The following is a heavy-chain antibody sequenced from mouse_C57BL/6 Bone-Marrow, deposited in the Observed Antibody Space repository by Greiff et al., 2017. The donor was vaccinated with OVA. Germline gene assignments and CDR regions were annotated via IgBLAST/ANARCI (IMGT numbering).Heavy chain of an antibody. CDR2: INPGSGGT. CDR3: ARWDWTRGFAY. J-gene: IGHJ3*01. D-gene: IGHD4-1*01. Sequence: QVQLQQSGAELVRPGTSVKVSCKASGYAFTNYLIEWVKQRPGQGLEWIGVINPGSGGTNYNEKFKGKATLTADKSSSTAYMQLSSLTSEDSAVYVCARWDWTRGFAYWGQGTLVTVSA. CDR1: GYAFTNYL. V-gene: IGHV1-54*01.